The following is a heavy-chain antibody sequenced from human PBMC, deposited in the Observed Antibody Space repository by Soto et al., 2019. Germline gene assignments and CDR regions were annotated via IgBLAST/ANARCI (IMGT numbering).Heavy chain of an antibody. CDR2: MYPGDSDT. CDR1: GYRFSSHW. V-gene: IGHV5-51*01. D-gene: IGHD6-6*01. J-gene: IGHJ4*02. Sequence: PGESLKISCNGSGYRFSSHWIGWVRQMPGKGLEWMGIMYPGDSDTRYSPSFQGQVTISADKSISTAYLQWSSLKASDTAMYYCERLVYSSSPLVPFDYWGQGTLVTVYS. CDR3: ERLVYSSSPLVPFDY.